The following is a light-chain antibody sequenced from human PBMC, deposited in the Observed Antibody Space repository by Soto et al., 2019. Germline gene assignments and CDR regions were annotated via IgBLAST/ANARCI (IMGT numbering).Light chain of an antibody. V-gene: IGLV2-8*01. CDR2: EVS. J-gene: IGLJ2*01. CDR1: SSDIGGYKF. CDR3: SSYAGSTDFHVV. Sequence: QSVLTQPASVSGSPGQSITISCTGSSSDIGGYKFVSWFQQHPGKVPKLIIYEVSNRPSGVPDRFSGSKSGNTASLTVSGLQAEDEADYYCSSYAGSTDFHVVFGGGTKLTVL.